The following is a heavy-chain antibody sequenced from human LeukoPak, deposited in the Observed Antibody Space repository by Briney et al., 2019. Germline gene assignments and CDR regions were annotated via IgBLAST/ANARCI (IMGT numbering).Heavy chain of an antibody. D-gene: IGHD1-26*01. J-gene: IGHJ1*01. CDR1: GFTFSNYA. Sequence: PGGSLRLSCAAAGFTFSNYAMSWVRQAPGKGLVWVSRINSDGSSTSYADSVKGRFTISRDNAKNTLYLQMNSLRAEDTALYYCARDRGGRYMYLQHWGQGTLVTVSS. CDR2: INSDGSST. CDR3: ARDRGGRYMYLQH. V-gene: IGHV3-74*01.